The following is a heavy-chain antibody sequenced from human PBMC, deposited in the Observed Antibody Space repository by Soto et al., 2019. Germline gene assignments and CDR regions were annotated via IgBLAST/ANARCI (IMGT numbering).Heavy chain of an antibody. J-gene: IGHJ4*02. CDR2: IFWNDDE. CDR1: GFSLTTYGVG. D-gene: IGHD5-18*01. V-gene: IGHV2-5*01. Sequence: QITLKESGPALVKPTQTLTLTCTFSGFSLTTYGVGVGWIRQPPGKALEWLALIFWNDDERYSPSLKSRLTITRATPKTQVFFTMTNMALVDPATYFCVHTGYSYDPLAYWGGGTLFTVSS. CDR3: VHTGYSYDPLAY.